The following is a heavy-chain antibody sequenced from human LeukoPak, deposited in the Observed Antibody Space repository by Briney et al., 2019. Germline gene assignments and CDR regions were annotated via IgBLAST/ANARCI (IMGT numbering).Heavy chain of an antibody. CDR3: ARDPSYSSSSFYFDY. CDR2: ISWNSGSI. V-gene: IGHV3-9*01. Sequence: PGGSLRLSCAASGFTFDDYAMHWVRQAPGKGLEWVSGISWNSGSIGYADSVKGRFTISRDNSKNTLYLQMNSLRAEDTAVYYCARDPSYSSSSFYFDYWGQGTLVTVSS. J-gene: IGHJ4*02. D-gene: IGHD6-6*01. CDR1: GFTFDDYA.